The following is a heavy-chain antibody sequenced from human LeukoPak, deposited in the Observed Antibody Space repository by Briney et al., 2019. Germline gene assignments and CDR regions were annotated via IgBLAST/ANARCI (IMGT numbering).Heavy chain of an antibody. D-gene: IGHD1/OR15-1a*01. CDR2: INYSGST. V-gene: IGHV4-59*01. J-gene: IGHJ4*02. CDR3: ARENNQYYFDY. Sequence: TSETLSITCIVPGGSISSYYWSWIRQPPGKGLDWNGFINYSGSTKYNPSLKSRVTISVDTSKNHFSLKLSSVTAADTAVYYCARENNQYYFDYLSQGTLVTVSS. CDR1: GGSISSYY.